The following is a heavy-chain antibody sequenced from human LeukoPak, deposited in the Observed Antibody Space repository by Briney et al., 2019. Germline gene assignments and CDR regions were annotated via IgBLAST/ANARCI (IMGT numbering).Heavy chain of an antibody. D-gene: IGHD6-19*01. CDR3: AGTSSGPERRGMDV. CDR2: IWSDGSNK. CDR1: KFTFSSYG. Sequence: GGSLRLSCAASKFTFSSYGMHWVCQAPGKGLEWVAVIWSDGSNKYYADSVKGRFTISRDNSKNTLYLQMNSLRAEDTAVYYCAGTSSGPERRGMDVWGQGTTVTVSS. V-gene: IGHV3-33*01. J-gene: IGHJ6*02.